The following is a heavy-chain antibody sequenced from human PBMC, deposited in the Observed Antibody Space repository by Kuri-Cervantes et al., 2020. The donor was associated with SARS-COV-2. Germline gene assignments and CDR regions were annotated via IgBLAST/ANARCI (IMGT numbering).Heavy chain of an antibody. D-gene: IGHD3-3*01. J-gene: IGHJ4*02. Sequence: GSLRLSCTVSGGSISSSSYYWGWIRQPPGKGLERIGSIYYSGSTYYNPSLKSRVTISVDTSKNQFSLKLSSVTAADTAVYYCARVRRVRFLEWLIDYWGQGTLVTVSS. CDR2: IYYSGST. CDR3: ARVRRVRFLEWLIDY. V-gene: IGHV4-39*07. CDR1: GGSISSSSYY.